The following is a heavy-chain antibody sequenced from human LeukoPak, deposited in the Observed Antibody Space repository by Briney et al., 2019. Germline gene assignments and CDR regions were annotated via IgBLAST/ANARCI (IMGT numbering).Heavy chain of an antibody. D-gene: IGHD3-16*01. CDR3: ARLRSSGGNPFDC. Sequence: PSETLSLTCSVSGGSISSNSYYWVWVRQSSGKGLEWIGSVHYTGRTYYKWSLKSRVTISGDTSKNQFSLQLSSVTAANTAVYYCARLRSSGGNPFDCWGQGTLVTVSS. J-gene: IGHJ4*02. CDR2: VHYTGRT. V-gene: IGHV4-39*01. CDR1: GGSISSNSYY.